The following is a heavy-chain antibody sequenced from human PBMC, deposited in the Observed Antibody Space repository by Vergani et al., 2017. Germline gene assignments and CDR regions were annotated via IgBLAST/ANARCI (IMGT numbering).Heavy chain of an antibody. J-gene: IGHJ4*02. CDR2: IKSKTDGGTT. CDR1: GFTFSNAW. CDR3: TTRDYYYDSSGYSYCFDY. Sequence: EVQLVESGGGLVKPGGSLRLYCAASGFTFSNAWMSWVRQAPGKGLEWVGRIKSKTDGGTTDYAAPVKGRFTISRDDSKNTLYLQMNSLKTEDTAVYYCTTRDYYYDSSGYSYCFDYWGQGTLVTVSS. V-gene: IGHV3-15*01. D-gene: IGHD3-22*01.